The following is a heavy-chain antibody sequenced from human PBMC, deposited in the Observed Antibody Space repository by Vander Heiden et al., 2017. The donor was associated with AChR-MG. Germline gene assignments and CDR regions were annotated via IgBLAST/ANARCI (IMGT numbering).Heavy chain of an antibody. CDR1: GGTFSRYA. Sequence: QVQLVQSGAEVKKPGSSVKVSCKASGGTFSRYAISGVRQAPGQGLEWMGGIIPSFGTANYAQKFQGRVTITADKSTSTAYMELSSLRSEDTAVYYCARDYNYYDSSGYPNLYGMDVWGQGTTVTVSS. D-gene: IGHD3-22*01. V-gene: IGHV1-69*06. CDR3: ARDYNYYDSSGYPNLYGMDV. J-gene: IGHJ6*02. CDR2: IIPSFGTA.